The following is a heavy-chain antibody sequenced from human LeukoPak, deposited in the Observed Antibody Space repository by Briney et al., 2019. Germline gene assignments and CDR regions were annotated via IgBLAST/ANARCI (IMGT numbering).Heavy chain of an antibody. J-gene: IGHJ4*02. CDR3: ARQYCSSNSCSGLDS. D-gene: IGHD2-2*01. V-gene: IGHV1-69*13. CDR1: GYTFTSYD. Sequence: GASVKVSCKASGYTFTSYDINWVRQATGQGLEWMGGIIPVFGTATYAQMFYGRVTITADESTSTAYMELSSLRSEDTAVYYCARQYCSSNSCSGLDSWGQGTLVTVSS. CDR2: IIPVFGTA.